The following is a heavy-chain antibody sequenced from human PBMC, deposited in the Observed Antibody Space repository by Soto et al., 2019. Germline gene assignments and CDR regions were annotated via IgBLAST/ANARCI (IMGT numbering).Heavy chain of an antibody. J-gene: IGHJ4*02. V-gene: IGHV4-4*02. D-gene: IGHD2-2*02. CDR1: GGSISSSNW. Sequence: PARTLSLTCAVSGGSISSSNWWSCVRQPPGKGLEWIGEIYHSGSTNYNPSLKSRVTISVDKSKNQFSLKLSSVTAADTAVYYCARDSPAAIARFDYWGQGTLVTVSS. CDR2: IYHSGST. CDR3: ARDSPAAIARFDY.